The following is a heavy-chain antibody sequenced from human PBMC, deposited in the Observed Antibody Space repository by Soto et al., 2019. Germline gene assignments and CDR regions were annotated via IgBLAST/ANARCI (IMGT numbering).Heavy chain of an antibody. Sequence: QVQLVQSGAEVKKPGSSVKVSCKASGGTFSSYAISWVRQAPGQGLEWMGGIIPIFGTANYAQKFQGRVTINADESPSTAYLELSSLRSEDTAVYYCAGDSGDTAMVSYYYRMDVWGQGTTVTGSS. J-gene: IGHJ6*02. CDR2: IIPIFGTA. CDR1: GGTFSSYA. D-gene: IGHD5-18*01. V-gene: IGHV1-69*12. CDR3: AGDSGDTAMVSYYYRMDV.